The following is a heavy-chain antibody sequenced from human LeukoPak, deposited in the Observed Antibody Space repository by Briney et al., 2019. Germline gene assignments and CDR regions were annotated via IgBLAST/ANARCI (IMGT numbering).Heavy chain of an antibody. V-gene: IGHV3-49*04. CDR2: IRSKTYGGTT. D-gene: IGHD2-15*01. Sequence: GGSLRLSCTASGFTFGDYAMSWVRQAPGKGLEWVGFIRSKTYGGTTEYAASVKGRFTISRDYSKSIAYLQMNSLKTDDTTVYYCTTDAGIYCSGGSFYSYAEYFQHWGQGTLVTVSS. CDR1: GFTFGDYA. CDR3: TTDAGIYCSGGSFYSYAEYFQH. J-gene: IGHJ1*01.